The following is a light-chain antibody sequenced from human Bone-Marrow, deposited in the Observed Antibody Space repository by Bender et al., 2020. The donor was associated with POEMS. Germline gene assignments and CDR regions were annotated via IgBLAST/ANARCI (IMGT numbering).Light chain of an antibody. CDR3: SAFSARNTWV. J-gene: IGLJ3*02. V-gene: IGLV2-14*01. CDR2: DVS. Sequence: QSALTQPASVSGSPGQSITISCTGTSSDVGGYNYVSWYQQHPGKAPKLMIYDVSNRPSGVSNRFSGSKSGNTASLTISGLQAEDAADYYCSAFSARNTWVFGGGTKLTVL. CDR1: SSDVGGYNY.